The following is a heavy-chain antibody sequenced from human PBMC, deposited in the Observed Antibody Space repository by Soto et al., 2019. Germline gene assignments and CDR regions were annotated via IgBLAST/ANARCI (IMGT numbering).Heavy chain of an antibody. Sequence: PSETLSLTCAVYGGSFSGYYWSWIRQPPGKGLEWIGEINHSGSTNYNPSPKSRVTISVDTCKNQFTLMLMSVTAVDTAVYYFASCAIFGVAVLGLDPWGQGTLVTVSS. D-gene: IGHD3-3*01. V-gene: IGHV4-34*01. J-gene: IGHJ5*02. CDR3: ASCAIFGVAVLGLDP. CDR2: INHSGST. CDR1: GGSFSGYY.